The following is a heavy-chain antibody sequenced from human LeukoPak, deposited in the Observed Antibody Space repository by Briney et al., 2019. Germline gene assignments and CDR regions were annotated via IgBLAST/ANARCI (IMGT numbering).Heavy chain of an antibody. CDR3: ARAWHYDSGTSPKFDY. J-gene: IGHJ4*02. CDR1: GGSISSHY. V-gene: IGHV4-59*11. CDR2: IYYSGST. D-gene: IGHD3-10*01. Sequence: SETLSLTCSVSGGSISSHYWSWIRQPPGKGLEWIGYIYYSGSTNYNPSLKSRVTISVDTSKNQFSLKLSSVTAADAAVYYCARAWHYDSGTSPKFDYWGQGTLVTVSS.